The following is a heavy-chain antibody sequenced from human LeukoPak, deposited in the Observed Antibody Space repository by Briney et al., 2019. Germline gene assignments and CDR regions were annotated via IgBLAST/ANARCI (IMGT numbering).Heavy chain of an antibody. CDR1: GGSISSYY. CDR3: ARVLGGAVDTAMVR. CDR2: FYYSGST. Sequence: SETLSLTCTVSGGSISSYYWSWIRQPPGKGLEWIGYFYYSGSTNYNPSLKSRVTMSVDTSENQFSLKLSSVTAADTAVYYCARVLGGAVDTAMVRWGQGTLVTVSS. V-gene: IGHV4-59*01. J-gene: IGHJ4*02. D-gene: IGHD5-18*01.